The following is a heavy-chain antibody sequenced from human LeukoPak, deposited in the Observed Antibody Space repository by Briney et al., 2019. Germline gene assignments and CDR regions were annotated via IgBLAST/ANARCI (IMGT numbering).Heavy chain of an antibody. J-gene: IGHJ4*02. CDR1: GGSLSSGGYY. CDR3: ATFYRHFDY. CDR2: IYYSGST. Sequence: SETLSLTCTVSGGSLSSGGYYWSWLRQHPGTGLEWIGYIYYSGSTYYNPSLKSRVTISVDTSKNQFSLKLSSVTAADTAVYYCATFYRHFDYWGQGTLVTVSS. D-gene: IGHD2/OR15-2a*01. V-gene: IGHV4-31*03.